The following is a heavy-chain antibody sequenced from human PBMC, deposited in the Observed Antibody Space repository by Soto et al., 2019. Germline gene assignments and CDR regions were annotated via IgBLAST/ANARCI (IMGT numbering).Heavy chain of an antibody. J-gene: IGHJ4*02. CDR1: GGTFSNYA. CDR2: IIPIFGTA. V-gene: IGHV1-69*12. D-gene: IGHD4-17*01. Sequence: QVQLVQSGAEVKKPGSSVKVSCKASGGTFSNYAISWVRQAPGQGLEWMGGIIPIFGTANYTQKFQGRVTITADESTSTAYMELSSLRSEDTAVYYCARDGEHYGDYEWYFDYWGQGTLVTVSS. CDR3: ARDGEHYGDYEWYFDY.